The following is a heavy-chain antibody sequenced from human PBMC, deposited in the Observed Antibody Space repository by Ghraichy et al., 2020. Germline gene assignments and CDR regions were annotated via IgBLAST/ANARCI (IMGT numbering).Heavy chain of an antibody. V-gene: IGHV3-30*03. CDR1: GFTFSSYG. CDR2: ISYDGSNK. J-gene: IGHJ6*02. CDR3: ARDRGSSGWYPPDYYYYYGMDV. Sequence: GGSLRLSCAASGFTFSSYGMHWVRQAPGKGLEWVAVISYDGSNKYYADSVKGRFTISRDNSKNTLYLQMNSLRAEDTAVYYCARDRGSSGWYPPDYYYYYGMDVWGQGTTVTVSS. D-gene: IGHD6-19*01.